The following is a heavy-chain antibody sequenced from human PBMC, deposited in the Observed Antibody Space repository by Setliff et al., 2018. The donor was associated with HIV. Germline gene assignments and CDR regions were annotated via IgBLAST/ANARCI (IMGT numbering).Heavy chain of an antibody. CDR1: GGSFSDYY. V-gene: IGHV4-34*01. CDR3: ARLTTTYYYDSSAYYHPV. Sequence: PSETMSLTCAVYGGSFSDYYWSWIRQPPGKGLEWIGEINHSGSTNYNPSLKRRVTISVDTSKNQFSLKLNSVTAADTAVFYCARLTTTYYYDSSAYYHPVWGQGTLVTVSS. D-gene: IGHD3-22*01. CDR2: INHSGST. J-gene: IGHJ4*02.